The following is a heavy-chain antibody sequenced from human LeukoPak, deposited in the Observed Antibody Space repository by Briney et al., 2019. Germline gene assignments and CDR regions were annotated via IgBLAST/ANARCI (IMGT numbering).Heavy chain of an antibody. CDR3: ARSWNFYYFDY. J-gene: IGHJ4*02. CDR1: GLTFSSYW. V-gene: IGHV3-7*01. CDR2: IKQDGSEK. D-gene: IGHD1-7*01. Sequence: SGGSLRLSCAASGLTFSSYWMSWVRQAPGKGLEWVANIKQDGSEKYYVDSVKGRFTISRDNAKNSLYLQMNSLRAEDTAVYYCARSWNFYYFDYWGQGTLVTVSS.